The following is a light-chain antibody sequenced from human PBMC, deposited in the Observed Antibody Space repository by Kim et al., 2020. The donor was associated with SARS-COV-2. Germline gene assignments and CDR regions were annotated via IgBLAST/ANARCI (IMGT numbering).Light chain of an antibody. CDR3: QQYGSSPRT. V-gene: IGKV3-20*01. CDR1: QSVRSYY. CDR2: TAS. Sequence: SPGESATLSCRASQSVRSYYLAWYQQKPGQAPRLLTYTASNRASGIPDRFSGSGSGTDFTLTISRLEPEDFAVYFCQQYGSSPRTFGQGTKVDIK. J-gene: IGKJ1*01.